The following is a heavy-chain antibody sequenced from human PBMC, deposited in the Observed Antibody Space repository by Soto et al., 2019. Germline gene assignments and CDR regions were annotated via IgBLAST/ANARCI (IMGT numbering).Heavy chain of an antibody. CDR2: ISSSSRTI. D-gene: IGHD3-22*01. CDR3: ARDRFDYYDSSGYWRFDA. J-gene: IGHJ5*02. V-gene: IGHV3-48*01. CDR1: GFTFSSYS. Sequence: EVQLVESGGGLVQPGGSLRLSCAASGFTFSSYSMNWVRQAPEKGLEWVSYISSSSRTIYYADSEKGRFTISRDNAKNSLYLQMNSLRAEDTAVYYCARDRFDYYDSSGYWRFDAWGQGTLVTVSS.